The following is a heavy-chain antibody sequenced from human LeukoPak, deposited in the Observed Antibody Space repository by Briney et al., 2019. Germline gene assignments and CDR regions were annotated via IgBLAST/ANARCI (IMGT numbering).Heavy chain of an antibody. CDR3: ARSWITMVRGVIYY. J-gene: IGHJ4*02. CDR1: GGSFSGYY. D-gene: IGHD3-10*01. CDR2: INHSGST. Sequence: NSSETLSLTCAVHGGSFSGYYWSWIRQPPGKGLEWIGEINHSGSTNYNPSLKSRVTISVDTSKNQFSLKLSSVTAADTAVYYCARSWITMVRGVIYYWGQGTLVTVSS. V-gene: IGHV4-34*01.